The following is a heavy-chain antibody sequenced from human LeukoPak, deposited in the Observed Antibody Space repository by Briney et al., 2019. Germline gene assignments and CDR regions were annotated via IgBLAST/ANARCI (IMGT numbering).Heavy chain of an antibody. CDR1: GFTFSSNW. CDR2: TKHDGSEK. CDR3: ARAGL. J-gene: IGHJ2*01. Sequence: PGGSLRLSCAASGFTFSSNWMSWVRQAPGKGLEWVANTKHDGSEKYYVDSVRGRFTISRDNAKNSLYLQMNSLRAEDTAVYYCARAGLWGRGTLVTVSS. V-gene: IGHV3-7*01.